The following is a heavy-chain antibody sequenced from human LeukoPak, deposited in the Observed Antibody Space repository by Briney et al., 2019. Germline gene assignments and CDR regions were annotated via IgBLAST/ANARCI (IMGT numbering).Heavy chain of an antibody. V-gene: IGHV3-30*18. J-gene: IGHJ4*02. CDR3: AKLDTAMVGSDRDYFDY. Sequence: SGRSLRLSCAASGFTFSSYGMHWVRQAPGKGLEWVAVISYDGSNKYYADSVKGRFTISRDNSKNTLYLQMNSLRAEDTAVYYCAKLDTAMVGSDRDYFDYWGQGTLVTVSS. CDR1: GFTFSSYG. CDR2: ISYDGSNK. D-gene: IGHD5-18*01.